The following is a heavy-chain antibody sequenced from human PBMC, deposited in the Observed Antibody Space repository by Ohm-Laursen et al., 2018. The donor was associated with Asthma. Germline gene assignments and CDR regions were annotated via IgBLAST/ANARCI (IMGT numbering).Heavy chain of an antibody. V-gene: IGHV3-53*01. Sequence: SLRLSCAASGFTFSSYSMNWVRQAPGKGLEWVSVIFAGGSTYHADSVKGRFTLSRDNSKNTLYLQMTGLRAEDTAVYYCARGTFYYESTGYYFFDHWGQGALVTVSS. CDR2: IFAGGST. J-gene: IGHJ4*02. CDR1: GFTFSSYS. D-gene: IGHD3-22*01. CDR3: ARGTFYYESTGYYFFDH.